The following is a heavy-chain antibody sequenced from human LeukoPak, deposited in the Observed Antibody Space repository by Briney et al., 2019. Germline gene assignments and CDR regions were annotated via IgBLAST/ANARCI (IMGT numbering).Heavy chain of an antibody. CDR2: ISSSGGST. D-gene: IGHD4-17*01. V-gene: IGHV3-23*01. Sequence: GGSLRLSCAASGFTFSSYAMSWVRQAPGKGLEWVSGISSSGGSTYHADSVKGRFTISRDNSQNTLYLQMNSLRADETAIYYCARAPGGFHGDYSPIAYWGQGTLVTVSS. J-gene: IGHJ4*02. CDR1: GFTFSSYA. CDR3: ARAPGGFHGDYSPIAY.